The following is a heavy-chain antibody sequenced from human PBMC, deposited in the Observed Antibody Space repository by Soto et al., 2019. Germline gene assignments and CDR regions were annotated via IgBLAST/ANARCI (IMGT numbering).Heavy chain of an antibody. J-gene: IGHJ6*02. CDR3: ARDHGGMALAGNYLSCMVV. D-gene: IGHD6-19*01. Sequence: PGGSLRLSCAASGFTFSDYYMSWIRQAPGKGLEWVSYISSSSSYTNYADSVKGRFTISRDNAKNSLYLQMNSLRAEDTAVYYCARDHGGMALAGNYLSCMVVWGQGT. CDR2: ISSSSSYT. V-gene: IGHV3-11*06. CDR1: GFTFSDYY.